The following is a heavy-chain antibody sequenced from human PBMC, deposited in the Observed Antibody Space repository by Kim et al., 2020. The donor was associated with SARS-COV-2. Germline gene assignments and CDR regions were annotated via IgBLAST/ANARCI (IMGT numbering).Heavy chain of an antibody. D-gene: IGHD1-26*01. J-gene: IGHJ6*02. V-gene: IGHV3-33*01. CDR1: GFTFSSYG. Sequence: GGSLRLSCAASGFTFSSYGMHWVRQAPGKGQEWVAVIWYDGSNKYYADSVKGRFTISRDNSKNTLYLQMNSLRAEDTAVYYCARDLLVGATSYGMDVWGQGTTVTVSS. CDR3: ARDLLVGATSYGMDV. CDR2: IWYDGSNK.